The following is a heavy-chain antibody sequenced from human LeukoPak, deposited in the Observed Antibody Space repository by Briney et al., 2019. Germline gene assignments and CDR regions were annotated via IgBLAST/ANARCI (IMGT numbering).Heavy chain of an antibody. CDR2: LHSSGST. CDR1: GGSISSGGYY. J-gene: IGHJ4*02. Sequence: PSQTLSLTCTVSGGSISSGGYYWSWIRQPAGKGLEWLGRLHSSGSTNYNPSLKSRVTVSVDTSKNHFSLNLRSVTAADTAVYYCARDGGSGWYNFWGQGALVTVSS. V-gene: IGHV4-61*02. D-gene: IGHD6-19*01. CDR3: ARDGGSGWYNF.